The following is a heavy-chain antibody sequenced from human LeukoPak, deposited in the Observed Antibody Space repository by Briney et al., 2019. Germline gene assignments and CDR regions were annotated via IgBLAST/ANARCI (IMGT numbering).Heavy chain of an antibody. V-gene: IGHV3-23*01. D-gene: IGHD3-9*01. J-gene: IGHJ4*02. CDR1: GFTFRNYA. Sequence: GGPLRLSCAASGFTFRNYAMSWVRQAPGKGLEWVSAVSGRDDSTYYADSVKGRFTISRDNSKNTLYLQMNSLRAEDTAVYYCAKWGDYDILTGYYDSDYWGQGTLVTVSS. CDR3: AKWGDYDILTGYYDSDY. CDR2: VSGRDDST.